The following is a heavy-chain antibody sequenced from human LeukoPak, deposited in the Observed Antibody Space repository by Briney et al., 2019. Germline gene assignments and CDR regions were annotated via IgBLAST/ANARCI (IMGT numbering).Heavy chain of an antibody. CDR1: GFTFSSYE. CDR2: ISSSGSTI. D-gene: IGHD2-2*01. J-gene: IGHJ4*02. Sequence: QAGGSLRLSCAASGFTFSSYEMNWVRQAPGKGLEWVSYISSSGSTIYYADSVKGRFTISRDNAKNSLYLQMNSLRAEDTAVYCCARYPSSPYSLWEAVEAPHLDYWGQGTLVTVSS. V-gene: IGHV3-48*03. CDR3: ARYPSSPYSLWEAVEAPHLDY.